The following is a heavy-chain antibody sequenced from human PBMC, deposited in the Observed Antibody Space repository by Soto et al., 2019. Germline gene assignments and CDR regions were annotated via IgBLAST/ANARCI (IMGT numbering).Heavy chain of an antibody. Sequence: GASVKVSCKASGYTFTSYAMHWVRQAPGQRLEWMGWINAGNGNTKYSQKFQGRVTITRDTSASTAYMELSSLRSEDTAVYYCARDYDILTGYYMFDYWGQGTLVTVSS. V-gene: IGHV1-3*01. CDR2: INAGNGNT. D-gene: IGHD3-9*01. CDR1: GYTFTSYA. CDR3: ARDYDILTGYYMFDY. J-gene: IGHJ4*02.